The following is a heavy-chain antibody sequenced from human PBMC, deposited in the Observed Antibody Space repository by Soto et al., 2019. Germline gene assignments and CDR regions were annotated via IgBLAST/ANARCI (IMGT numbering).Heavy chain of an antibody. V-gene: IGHV3-7*01. Sequence: GGSLRLSCVASGFTFSNYWMTWVRQAPGKGLEWVANINQDGTGPYYVDAVRGRFTISRDKAKNSLFLQMNSLRAEDTAVYYCASLFSYAAYWGQGTLVPVSS. CDR2: INQDGTGP. J-gene: IGHJ4*02. CDR1: GFTFSNYW. CDR3: ASLFSYAAY. D-gene: IGHD3-16*01.